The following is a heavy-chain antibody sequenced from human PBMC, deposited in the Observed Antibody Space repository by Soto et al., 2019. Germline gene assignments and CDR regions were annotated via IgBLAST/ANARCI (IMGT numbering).Heavy chain of an antibody. CDR1: GFTFSSYA. CDR3: VKGEYCTNGVCYKGGYFQH. Sequence: GGSLRLSCSASGFTFSSYAMHWVRQAPGKGLEYVSAISSNGGSTYYADSVKGRFTISRDNSKNTLYLQMSSLRAEDTAVYYCVKGEYCTNGVCYKGGYFQHWGQGTLVTVSS. V-gene: IGHV3-64D*09. J-gene: IGHJ1*01. D-gene: IGHD2-8*01. CDR2: ISSNGGST.